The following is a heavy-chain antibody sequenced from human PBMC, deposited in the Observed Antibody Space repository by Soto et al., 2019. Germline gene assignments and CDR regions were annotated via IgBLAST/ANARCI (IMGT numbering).Heavy chain of an antibody. J-gene: IGHJ4*02. CDR1: GYTFTSYG. Sequence: QVQLVQSGAEVKKPGASVKVSCKASGYTFTSYGISWVRQAPGQGLEWMGWISAYNGNTNYAQKLKGRVTMTTATSTSTAYMELSSLRSDDPAVYYCARVQPGNYVVASPGYWGQITLVTVSS. CDR2: ISAYNGNT. D-gene: IGHD4-4*01. V-gene: IGHV1-18*01. CDR3: ARVQPGNYVVASPGY.